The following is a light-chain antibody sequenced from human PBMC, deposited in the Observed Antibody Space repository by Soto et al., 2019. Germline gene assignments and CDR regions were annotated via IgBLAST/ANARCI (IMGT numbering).Light chain of an antibody. Sequence: QSVLTQPPSVSGAPGQRVTISCTGSGSNIGAGYDVHWYQQIPGTAPKLLIFDNNNRPSGVPDRFSGSKSATSASLAITGLQAEDEADYYCLSFHSSLNGWVFGGGTKLTVL. J-gene: IGLJ3*02. CDR3: LSFHSSLNGWV. CDR1: GSNIGAGYD. CDR2: DNN. V-gene: IGLV1-40*01.